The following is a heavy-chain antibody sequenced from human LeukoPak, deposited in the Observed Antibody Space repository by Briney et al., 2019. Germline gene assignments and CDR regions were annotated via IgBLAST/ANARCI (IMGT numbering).Heavy chain of an antibody. D-gene: IGHD3-16*01. V-gene: IGHV3-9*01. CDR2: ISWNSGSI. CDR1: GFTFDYHP. Sequence: GRSLRLSCAASGFTFDYHPMHWVPQAPGKGLEWVSGISWNSGSIGYADSVKGRFTISRDNAKNSLYLQMNSLRAEDTALYYCAKDSSYEWNSNWFDPWGQGTLVTVSS. J-gene: IGHJ5*02. CDR3: AKDSSYEWNSNWFDP.